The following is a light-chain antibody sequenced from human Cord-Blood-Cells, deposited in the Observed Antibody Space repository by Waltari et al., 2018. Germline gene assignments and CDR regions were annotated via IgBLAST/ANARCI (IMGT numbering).Light chain of an antibody. V-gene: IGLV2-8*01. Sequence: QSALTQPPSASGSPGQSVTISCTGTSSAVGGYTYVSWYQQHPGKAPQLMIYEVSKRPSGVPDRFSGSKSGNTASLTVSGLQAEDEADYYCSSYAGSNNLVFGGGTKLTVL. CDR2: EVS. J-gene: IGLJ2*01. CDR3: SSYAGSNNLV. CDR1: SSAVGGYTY.